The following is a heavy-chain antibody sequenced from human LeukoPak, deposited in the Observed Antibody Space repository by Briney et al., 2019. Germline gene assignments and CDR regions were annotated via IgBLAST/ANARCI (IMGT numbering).Heavy chain of an antibody. Sequence: SETLSLTCTVSGGSISSYYWSWIRQPAGKGLEWIGRIYTSGSTNYNPSLKSRVTMSVDTSKNQFSLKLSSVTAADTAVYFCARDRRCSSTSCPEDYYYYYMDVWGKGTTVTVSS. V-gene: IGHV4-4*07. J-gene: IGHJ6*03. CDR1: GGSISSYY. CDR2: IYTSGST. D-gene: IGHD2-2*01. CDR3: ARDRRCSSTSCPEDYYYYYMDV.